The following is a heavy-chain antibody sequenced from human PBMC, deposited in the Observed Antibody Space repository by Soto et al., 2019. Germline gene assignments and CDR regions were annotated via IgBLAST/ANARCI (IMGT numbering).Heavy chain of an antibody. J-gene: IGHJ4*02. CDR1: GFTFSNAW. CDR2: IKSKTDGGTT. CDR3: TTPYYYDSSGYRDF. V-gene: IGHV3-15*01. D-gene: IGHD3-22*01. Sequence: PGGSLRLSCAASGFTFSNAWMSWVRQAPGKGLEWVGRIKSKTDGGTTDYAAPVKGRFTTSRDDSKNTLYLQMNSLKTEDTAVYYCTTPYYYDSSGYRDFWGQGTLVTVSS.